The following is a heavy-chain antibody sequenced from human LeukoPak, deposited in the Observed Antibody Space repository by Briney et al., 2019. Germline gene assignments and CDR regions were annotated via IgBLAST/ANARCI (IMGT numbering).Heavy chain of an antibody. CDR1: GFTFSSYS. J-gene: IGHJ4*02. V-gene: IGHV3-30-3*01. Sequence: GGSLRLSCAASGFTFSSYSMTWVRQASGKGLEWVAVISYDGSNKYYADSVKGRFTISRDNSKNTLYLQMNSLRAEDTAVYYCARDRGYCSSTSCSSFDYWGQGTLVTVSS. D-gene: IGHD2-2*01. CDR3: ARDRGYCSSTSCSSFDY. CDR2: ISYDGSNK.